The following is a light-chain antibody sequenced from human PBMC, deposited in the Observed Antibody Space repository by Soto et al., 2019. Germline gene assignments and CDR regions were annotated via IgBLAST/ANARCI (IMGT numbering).Light chain of an antibody. CDR3: QQSYFIPWT. Sequence: DNQMTQSPSSLSASVGDRVNISCRASQRGRTYLNWYQQRPGKDPKLLIFGSNHLQDGVPPRFSGTGSGTDFTLIISSLQPDDFATYFCQQSYFIPWTFGQGTKV. CDR2: GSN. V-gene: IGKV1-39*01. J-gene: IGKJ1*01. CDR1: QRGRTY.